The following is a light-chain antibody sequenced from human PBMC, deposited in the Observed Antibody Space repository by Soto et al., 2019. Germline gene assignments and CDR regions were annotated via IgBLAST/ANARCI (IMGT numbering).Light chain of an antibody. CDR1: RSGLLISKNQNF. V-gene: IGKV4-1*01. CDR3: QKYYNTPYT. Sequence: IVMTPSPDSLPVSLGGGGTLSCKWGRSGLLISKNQNFLSWYQQKPGQPPKLLIFWASTRECGVTDRFSGSGSGTDFALTIDSLQDEDVAVYCCQKYYNTPYTCGQGTKVDIK. J-gene: IGKJ2*01. CDR2: WAS.